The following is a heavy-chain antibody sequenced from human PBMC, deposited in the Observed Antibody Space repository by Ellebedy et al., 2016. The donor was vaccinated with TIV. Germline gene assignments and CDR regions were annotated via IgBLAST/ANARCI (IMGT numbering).Heavy chain of an antibody. D-gene: IGHD4-17*01. CDR2: ISYDDITT. CDR1: GFTFSTFG. J-gene: IGHJ4*02. V-gene: IGHV3-30*18. CDR3: AKDLGGDYHFDY. Sequence: PGGSLRLSCEASGFTFSTFGMHWVRQSPGKGLEWVALISYDDITTYYADSVKGRFTISRDNSKNTLYLQMNSLRPEDTAVYYCAKDLGGDYHFDYWGRGTLVTVSS.